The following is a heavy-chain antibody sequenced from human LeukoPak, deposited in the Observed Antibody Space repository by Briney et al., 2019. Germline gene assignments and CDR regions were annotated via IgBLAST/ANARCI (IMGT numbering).Heavy chain of an antibody. D-gene: IGHD4-17*01. Sequence: APVKVSCKASGYTFTSYYMHWVRQAPGQGLEWMGIINPSGGSTSYAQKFQGRVTMTRDMSTSTVYMELSSLRSEDTAVYYCARVDYGDWFDPWGQGTLVTVSS. J-gene: IGHJ5*02. V-gene: IGHV1-46*01. CDR2: INPSGGST. CDR1: GYTFTSYY. CDR3: ARVDYGDWFDP.